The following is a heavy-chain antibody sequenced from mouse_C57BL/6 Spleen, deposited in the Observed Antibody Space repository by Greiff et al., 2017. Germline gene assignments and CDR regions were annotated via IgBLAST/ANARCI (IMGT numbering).Heavy chain of an antibody. J-gene: IGHJ4*01. V-gene: IGHV1-81*01. CDR1: GYTFTSYG. CDR2: IYPRSGNT. CDR3: ARFDSHAMDY. Sequence: VQLQQSGAVLARPGASVKLSCKASGYTFTSYGISWVKQRTGQGLEWIGEIYPRSGNTYYNEKFKGKATLTADKSSSTAYMELRSLTSEDSAVYFCARFDSHAMDYWGQGTSVTVSS. D-gene: IGHD2-4*01.